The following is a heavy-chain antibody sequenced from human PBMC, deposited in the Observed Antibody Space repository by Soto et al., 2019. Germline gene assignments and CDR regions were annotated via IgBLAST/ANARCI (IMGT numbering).Heavy chain of an antibody. CDR2: INLNTGVT. D-gene: IGHD2-8*01. CDR3: AIGENFGDGVFDV. J-gene: IGHJ3*01. CDR1: GYTFSAYN. V-gene: IGHV1-2*02. Sequence: QVQLVQSGAEMKKPGASVRVSCKASGYTFSAYNVHWVRQAPGQGPQWVGWINLNTGVTNYGQELQDRVTMTRDASISTAYIELSSLRSDDTAIYYCAIGENFGDGVFDVGGQGTMVAVSS.